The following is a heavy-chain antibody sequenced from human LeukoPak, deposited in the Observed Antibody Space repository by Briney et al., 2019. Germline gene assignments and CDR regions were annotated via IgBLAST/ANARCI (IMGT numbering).Heavy chain of an antibody. CDR1: GGSISSGDNY. V-gene: IGHV4-30-4*01. CDR3: ASERGYSSRSAFDI. J-gene: IGHJ3*02. CDR2: IYYSGST. D-gene: IGHD5-18*01. Sequence: PSETLSLTCTVSGGSISSGDNYWSWIRQPPGKGLEWIGYIYYSGSTYYNPSLKSRVTISVDTSKNQFSLKLSSVTAADTALYYCASERGYSSRSAFDIWGQGTMVTVSS.